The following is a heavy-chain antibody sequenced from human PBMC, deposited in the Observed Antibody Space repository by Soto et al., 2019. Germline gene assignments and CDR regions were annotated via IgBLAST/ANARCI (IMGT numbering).Heavy chain of an antibody. V-gene: IGHV4-30-2*01. CDR3: ARIVITVTAFDF. Sequence: QLQLQESASGVVKPSHTLSLTGAVSGGSISSDGYSCNSIRQPPGTGLEWIGYIYPSGSTSSNPSLTRRDAISVDRSMNEFLVQLSAAPAADTSVYYWARIVITVTAFDFWGEGTLVCVSS. J-gene: IGHJ4*02. CDR2: IYPSGST. D-gene: IGHD4-17*01. CDR1: GGSISSDGYS.